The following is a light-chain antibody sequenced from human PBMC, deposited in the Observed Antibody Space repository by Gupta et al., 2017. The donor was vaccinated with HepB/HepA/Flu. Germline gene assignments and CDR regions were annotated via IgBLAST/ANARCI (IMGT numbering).Light chain of an antibody. V-gene: IGLV2-23*02. CDR3: CSYAGDGTVV. CDR2: EVI. Sequence: QSALTQPASVSGSPGQSITISCTGTKSDIETYDLVSWYQQNPGKAPKLIIHEVIKRPSGVSDRFSGSESGNTASLTISGLQSEDEANYYCCSYAGDGTVVFGGGTKVTVL. CDR1: KSDIETYDL. J-gene: IGLJ2*01.